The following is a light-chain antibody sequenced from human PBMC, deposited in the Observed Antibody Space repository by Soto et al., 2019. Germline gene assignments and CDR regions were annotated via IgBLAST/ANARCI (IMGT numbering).Light chain of an antibody. V-gene: IGKV3-20*01. Sequence: EIVLTQSPGTLSLSPGERATLSCRASQSVSSSYLAWYQQKPGQAPRLLIYGASSRATGIPDRFSGSGSGTDFTLTISRLEPEDFAVYYCQQYGSSPLTFGGGNKVEIK. J-gene: IGKJ4*01. CDR2: GAS. CDR3: QQYGSSPLT. CDR1: QSVSSSY.